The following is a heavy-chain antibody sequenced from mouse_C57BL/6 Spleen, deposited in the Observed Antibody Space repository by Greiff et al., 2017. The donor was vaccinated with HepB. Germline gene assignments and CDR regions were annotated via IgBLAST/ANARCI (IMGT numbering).Heavy chain of an antibody. V-gene: IGHV5-4*01. Sequence: EVQRVESGGGLVKPGGSLKLSCAASGFTFSSYAMSWVRQTPEKRLEWVATISDGGSYTYYPDNVKGRFTISRDNAKNNLYLQMSHLKSEDTAMYYCAREGSYGSSSLYFDYWGQGTTLTVSS. CDR1: GFTFSSYA. CDR2: ISDGGSYT. D-gene: IGHD1-1*01. CDR3: AREGSYGSSSLYFDY. J-gene: IGHJ2*01.